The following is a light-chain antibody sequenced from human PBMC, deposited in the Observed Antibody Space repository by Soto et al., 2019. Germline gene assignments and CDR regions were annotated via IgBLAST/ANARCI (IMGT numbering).Light chain of an antibody. J-gene: IGKJ1*01. V-gene: IGKV3-15*01. CDR2: GAS. CDR1: QIVSSN. Sequence: MVMTQSPANLSVSPGSRATLACRASQIVSSNIAWYQHKPGQAPRLLIYGASTSATGIPARFSGSGSGTEFTLTISSLQSADFAVYYCQQYNNWPPWTFGQGTKVEIK. CDR3: QQYNNWPPWT.